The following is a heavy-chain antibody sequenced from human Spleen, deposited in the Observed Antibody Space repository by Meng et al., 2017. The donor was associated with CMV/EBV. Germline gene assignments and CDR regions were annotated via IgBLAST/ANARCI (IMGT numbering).Heavy chain of an antibody. D-gene: IGHD1-14*01. V-gene: IGHV3-21*01. CDR2: ISSSSSYI. J-gene: IGHJ4*02. Sequence: GESLKISCAASGFTFRNCGMNWVRQAPGKGLEWVSSISSSSSYIYYADSVKGRFTISRDNAKISLYLQMNSLRAEDTAVYYCARARTYDYWGQGTLVTVSS. CDR1: GFTFRNCG. CDR3: ARARTYDY.